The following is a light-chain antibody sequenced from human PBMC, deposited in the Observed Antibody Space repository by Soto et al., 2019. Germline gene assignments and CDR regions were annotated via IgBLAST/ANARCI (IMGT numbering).Light chain of an antibody. CDR1: SSDVGGYNF. Sequence: QSVLTQPASVSGSPGQSITISCTGTSSDVGGYNFVSWYQQHPGKAPKLMIYDLINRPSGVSNRFSGSKSGNTASLTISGLQAEDEADYYCSSYTSGSTLVVFGGGTKVTVL. CDR3: SSYTSGSTLVV. V-gene: IGLV2-14*01. CDR2: DLI. J-gene: IGLJ2*01.